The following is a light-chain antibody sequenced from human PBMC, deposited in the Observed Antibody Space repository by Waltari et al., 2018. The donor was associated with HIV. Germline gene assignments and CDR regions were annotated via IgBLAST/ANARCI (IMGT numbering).Light chain of an antibody. CDR1: QSISTS. Sequence: DIPMTQSPSSLSASVGDRVTITCRAGQSISTSLNWYQQKPGKAPKLLIYAASRLQSGVPSRFSGSGSGTDFTLTISSLQPDDFASYYCQQTSSSISWTFGQGTKVDIK. J-gene: IGKJ1*01. CDR3: QQTSSSISWT. V-gene: IGKV1-39*01. CDR2: AAS.